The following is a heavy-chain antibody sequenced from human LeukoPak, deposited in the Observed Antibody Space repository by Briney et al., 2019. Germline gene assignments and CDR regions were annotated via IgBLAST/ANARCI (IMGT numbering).Heavy chain of an antibody. CDR1: GYTFTGYY. V-gene: IGHV1-2*02. D-gene: IGHD3-9*01. Sequence: ASVKVSCKASGYTFTGYYMHWVRQAPGQGLEGMGWINPNSGGTNYAQKFQGRVTMTRDTSISTAYMELSRLRSDDTAVYYCARGPLYYDILTALDYWGQGTLVTVSS. CDR3: ARGPLYYDILTALDY. CDR2: INPNSGGT. J-gene: IGHJ4*02.